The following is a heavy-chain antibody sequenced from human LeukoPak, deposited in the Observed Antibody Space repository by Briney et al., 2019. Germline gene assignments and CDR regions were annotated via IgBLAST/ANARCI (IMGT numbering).Heavy chain of an antibody. CDR1: GGSNSSLY. CDR2: TYYSGST. D-gene: IGHD2-2*02. J-gene: IGHJ4*02. Sequence: SETLSLTCTVSGGSNSSLYWRWIPQPPGKGLEWRGYTYYSGSTNYRPSLKSRVNISVATSKNQFTLKLSSVTAADAAVYYCARVGDRPRYCSSTSCYNPVNYYFDYWGQGTLVTVSS. V-gene: IGHV4-59*11. CDR3: ARVGDRPRYCSSTSCYNPVNYYFDY.